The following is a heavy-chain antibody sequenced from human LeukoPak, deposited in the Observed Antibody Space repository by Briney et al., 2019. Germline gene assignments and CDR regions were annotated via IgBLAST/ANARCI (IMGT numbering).Heavy chain of an antibody. Sequence: SETLSLTCAVYGGSFSGYYWSWIRQPPGKGLEWIGEINHSGSTNYNPSLKSRVTISVDTSKNQFSLKLSSVTAADTAVYYCATSFHSSGWFDPWGQGTLVTVSS. J-gene: IGHJ5*02. CDR1: GGSFSGYY. CDR2: INHSGST. D-gene: IGHD6-25*01. V-gene: IGHV4-34*01. CDR3: ATSFHSSGWFDP.